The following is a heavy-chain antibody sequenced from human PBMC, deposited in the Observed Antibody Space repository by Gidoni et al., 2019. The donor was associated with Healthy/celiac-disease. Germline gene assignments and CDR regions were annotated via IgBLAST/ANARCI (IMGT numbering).Heavy chain of an antibody. Sequence: EVQLVESGGGLVQPGRSLRLSCAASGFTFDDYAMHWVRQAPGKGLEWVSGISWNSGSIGYADSVKGRFTISRDNAKNSLYLQMNSLRAEDTALYYCAKDIQGSGSWYFDYWGQGTLVTVSS. CDR1: GFTFDDYA. D-gene: IGHD3-10*01. J-gene: IGHJ4*02. CDR2: ISWNSGSI. V-gene: IGHV3-9*01. CDR3: AKDIQGSGSWYFDY.